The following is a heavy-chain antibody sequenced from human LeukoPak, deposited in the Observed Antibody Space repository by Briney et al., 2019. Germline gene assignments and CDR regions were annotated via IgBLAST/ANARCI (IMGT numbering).Heavy chain of an antibody. Sequence: SETLSLTCAVYGGSFSGYYWSWIRQPPGKGLEWIGEINHSGSTNYNPSLKSRVTISVHTSKNQFSLKLSSVTAADTAVYYCASGPYGSGRSWGQGTLVTVSS. CDR2: INHSGST. CDR1: GGSFSGYY. V-gene: IGHV4-34*01. D-gene: IGHD3-10*01. J-gene: IGHJ5*02. CDR3: ASGPYGSGRS.